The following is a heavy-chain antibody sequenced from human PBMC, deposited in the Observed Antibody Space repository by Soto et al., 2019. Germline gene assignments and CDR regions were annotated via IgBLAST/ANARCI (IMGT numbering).Heavy chain of an antibody. CDR2: ITDTGGDA. Sequence: LRLSCVASGLTFGSRAMTWVRQAPGEGLQWVSTITDTGGDAKYADSVRGRFVTSRDNSRNTLFLQLNSLRAEDTAVYYCAKEFGSTWIDHWGEGTLVTVSS. V-gene: IGHV3-23*01. CDR1: GLTFGSRA. CDR3: AKEFGSTWIDH. J-gene: IGHJ4*02. D-gene: IGHD6-13*01.